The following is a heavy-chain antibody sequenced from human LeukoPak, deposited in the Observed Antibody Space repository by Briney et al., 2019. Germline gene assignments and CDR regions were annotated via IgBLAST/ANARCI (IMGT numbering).Heavy chain of an antibody. CDR3: ARISSRGRYYSDY. D-gene: IGHD6-13*01. CDR1: TVSIRSARYY. CDR2: IYYSGNT. V-gene: IGHV4-31*03. Sequence: SQTLSLTCSVSTVSIRSARYYRRWLRQLPGKGQEWIGYIYYSGNTHHNPSLKSRITISVDTSKNQFSLKLSSVTAADTAVYYCARISSRGRYYSDYWGQGTRVSVPS. J-gene: IGHJ4*02.